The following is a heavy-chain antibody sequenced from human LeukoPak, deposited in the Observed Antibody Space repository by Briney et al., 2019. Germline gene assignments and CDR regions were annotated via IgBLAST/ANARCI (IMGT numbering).Heavy chain of an antibody. CDR1: GYTLTSYY. V-gene: IGHV1-46*01. CDR3: LLEYQLPRSRAFDP. CDR2: INPSGGST. D-gene: IGHD2-2*01. Sequence: ASVKVSCKSSGYTLTSYYMHWVRQAPGQGLEWMGIINPSGGSTSYAQKFQGRVTMTRDTSTSTVYMELSSLRSEDTAVYYCLLEYQLPRSRAFDPWGQGTLVTVSS. J-gene: IGHJ5*02.